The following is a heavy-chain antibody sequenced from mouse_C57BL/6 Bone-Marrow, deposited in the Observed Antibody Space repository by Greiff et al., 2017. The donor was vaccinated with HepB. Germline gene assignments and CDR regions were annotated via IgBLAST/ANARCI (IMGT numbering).Heavy chain of an antibody. CDR3: ARYYGSSTGFAY. CDR1: GYTFTDYN. D-gene: IGHD1-1*01. CDR2: INPNNGGT. Sequence: EVQLQQSGPELVKPGASVKMSCKASGYTFTDYNMHWVKQSHGKSLEWIGYINPNNGGTSYNQKFKGKATLTVNKSSSTAYMELRSLTSEDSAVYYCARYYGSSTGFAYWGQGTLVTVSA. V-gene: IGHV1-22*01. J-gene: IGHJ3*01.